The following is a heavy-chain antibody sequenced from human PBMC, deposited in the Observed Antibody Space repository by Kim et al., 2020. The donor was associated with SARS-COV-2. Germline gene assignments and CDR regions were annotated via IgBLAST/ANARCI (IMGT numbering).Heavy chain of an antibody. V-gene: IGHV3-9*01. CDR1: GFTFTDYA. CDR3: AKRGGGFDV. Sequence: GGSLRLSCAASGFTFTDYAMHWVRQAPGKGLEWISGISKNSVNIAYADSVKGRFIVSRDNAKYSLYLEMNSLRTEDTAIYYCAKRGGGFDVWGQGTLVTVSS. D-gene: IGHD3-10*01. CDR2: ISKNSVNI. J-gene: IGHJ3*01.